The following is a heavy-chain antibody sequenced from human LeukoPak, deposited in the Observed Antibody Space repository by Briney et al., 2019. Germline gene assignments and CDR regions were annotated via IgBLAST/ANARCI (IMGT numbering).Heavy chain of an antibody. D-gene: IGHD3-9*01. V-gene: IGHV1-2*02. CDR1: GYTFTGYY. CDR2: INPNSGGT. CDR3: ARSVAATHYDILTGYWFYFDY. J-gene: IGHJ4*02. Sequence: AAVKVSCKASGYTFTGYYMHWLRQAPGQGLEWMGWINPNSGGTNYAQKFQGRVTMTRDTSISTAYMELSRLRSDDTAVYYCARSVAATHYDILTGYWFYFDYWGQGTLVTVSS.